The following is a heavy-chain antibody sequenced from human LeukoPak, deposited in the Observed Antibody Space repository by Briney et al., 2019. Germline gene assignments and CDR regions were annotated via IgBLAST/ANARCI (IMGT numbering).Heavy chain of an antibody. Sequence: SETLSLTCTVSGGSISGSHYYWGWIRQPPGKGLEWIGSINYSGSTYYNPSLKTRVTFSVDTSKNQFSLRLNSVTAADTAVYYCARLSDYWGQGTQVTVSS. V-gene: IGHV4-39*01. CDR3: ARLSDY. CDR1: GGSISGSHYY. J-gene: IGHJ4*02. CDR2: INYSGST.